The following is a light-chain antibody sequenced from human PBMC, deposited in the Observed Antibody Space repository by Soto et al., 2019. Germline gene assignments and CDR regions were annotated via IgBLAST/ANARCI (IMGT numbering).Light chain of an antibody. V-gene: IGKV1-5*03. CDR2: KAS. J-gene: IGKJ1*01. Sequence: DIQMTQSPSTLSASVGDRVIITCRASESISSWLAWYQQKPGKAPKLLIYKASTLESGVPSRFSGSGSGTDFTLTISSLQPDDFAIYYCQQYKTYSRTXGQGTKV. CDR3: QQYKTYSRT. CDR1: ESISSW.